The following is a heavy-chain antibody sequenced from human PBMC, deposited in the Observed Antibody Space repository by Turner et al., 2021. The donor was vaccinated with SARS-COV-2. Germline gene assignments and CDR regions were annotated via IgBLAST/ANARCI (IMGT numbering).Heavy chain of an antibody. CDR2: ISYDGSNK. J-gene: IGHJ4*02. V-gene: IGHV3-30-3*02. CDR1: GFTFSSYA. CDR3: AKTHASYCSGGSCYSGYFDY. D-gene: IGHD2-15*01. Sequence: QVQLVESGGGVVQPGRSLRLSCAASGFTFSSYAMHWVRQAPGKGLEWVAVISYDGSNKYYADSVKGRFTISRDNSKNTLYLQMNSLRAEDTTVYYCAKTHASYCSGGSCYSGYFDYWGQGTLVTVSS.